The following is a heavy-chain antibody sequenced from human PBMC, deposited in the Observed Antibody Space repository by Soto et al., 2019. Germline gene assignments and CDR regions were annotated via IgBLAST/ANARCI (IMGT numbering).Heavy chain of an antibody. CDR3: ARDQKSRDYGDGYGMDV. J-gene: IGHJ6*02. D-gene: IGHD4-17*01. CDR2: INPNSGGT. V-gene: IGHV1-2*04. Sequence: GASVKVSCKASGYTFTGYYMHWVRQAPGQGLEWMGWINPNSGGTNYAQKFQGWVTMTRDTSISTAYMELSRLRSDDTAVYYCARDQKSRDYGDGYGMDVWGQGTTVTVSS. CDR1: GYTFTGYY.